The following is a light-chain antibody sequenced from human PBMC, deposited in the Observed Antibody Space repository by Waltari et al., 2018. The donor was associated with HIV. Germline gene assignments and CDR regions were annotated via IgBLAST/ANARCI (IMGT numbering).Light chain of an antibody. CDR1: QTLDRY. CDR3: HQRSKWPT. Sequence: EILLTQSPATLSLSPGERATLSCRASQTLDRYLAWYQHKTGQAPRLLIYDTSNRAPGIPARFSGSGSGTDFTLIISGLEPEDSAIYYCHQRSKWPTFGGGTKVEI. V-gene: IGKV3-11*01. CDR2: DTS. J-gene: IGKJ4*01.